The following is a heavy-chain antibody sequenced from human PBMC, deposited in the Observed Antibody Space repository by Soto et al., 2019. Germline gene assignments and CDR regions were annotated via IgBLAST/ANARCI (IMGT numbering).Heavy chain of an antibody. CDR3: ARGQEGVVATH. V-gene: IGHV4-34*01. J-gene: IGHJ4*02. Sequence: QVQLQQWGAGLLKPSETLSLNCAVTGGSLSGYYWSWVRQAPGKGLEWIGEVKDGGDTNYSPSLRGRVPISSDTSNNQFSLRLNSVTAADTGVYYCARGQEGVVATHWDQGSLVTVSS. CDR1: GGSLSGYY. CDR2: VKDGGDT. D-gene: IGHD5-12*01.